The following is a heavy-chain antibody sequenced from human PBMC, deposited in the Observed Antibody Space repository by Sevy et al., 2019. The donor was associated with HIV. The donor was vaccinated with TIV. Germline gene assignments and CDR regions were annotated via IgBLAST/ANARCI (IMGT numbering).Heavy chain of an antibody. CDR2: IGVYNGNS. Sequence: ASVKVSCKASGFCFSSYGFTWVRQAAGQGLEWMGWIGVYNGNSNSAQRLQGRVTLTTDTSTSTVYMELSGLKSDDTAVYYCARVPTYYYGSSTYFDYWGQGTPVTVSS. D-gene: IGHD3-10*01. J-gene: IGHJ4*02. CDR1: GFCFSSYG. CDR3: ARVPTYYYGSSTYFDY. V-gene: IGHV1-18*01.